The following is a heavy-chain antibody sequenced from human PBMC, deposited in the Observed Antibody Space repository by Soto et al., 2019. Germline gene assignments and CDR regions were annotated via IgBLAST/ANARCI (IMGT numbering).Heavy chain of an antibody. CDR2: IYSSGST. CDR3: ARENRSQDCSSTSCYTHLINYYYGMDV. V-gene: IGHV4-31*03. J-gene: IGHJ6*02. Sequence: SETLSLTCTVSGGSISSGGYYWSWIRQHPGKGLEWIGYIYSSGSTYYNPSLKSRVTISVDTSKNQFSLKLSSVTAADTAVYYCARENRSQDCSSTSCYTHLINYYYGMDVWGQGTTVTVSS. CDR1: GGSISSGGYY. D-gene: IGHD2-2*02.